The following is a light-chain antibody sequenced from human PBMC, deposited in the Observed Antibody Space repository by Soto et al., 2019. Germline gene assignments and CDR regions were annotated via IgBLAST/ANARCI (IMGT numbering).Light chain of an antibody. Sequence: EIVMTQSPATLSVSPGERATLSCTASHYVYSNVAWFQQRPGQAPRLLVYRASTRATGNPARFRSSGSGTEFTLTIKSLKSEDLAHYYCQQYHNVVTFGQGTEVEIK. CDR3: QQYHNVVT. V-gene: IGKV3-15*01. CDR2: RAS. J-gene: IGKJ1*01. CDR1: HYVYSN.